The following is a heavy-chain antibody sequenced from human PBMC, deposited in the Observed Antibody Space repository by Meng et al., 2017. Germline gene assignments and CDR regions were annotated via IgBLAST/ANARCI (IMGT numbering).Heavy chain of an antibody. Sequence: QVQLVQSGAEVKKPGASVKVSCKASGYTFTSYHMHWVRQAPGQGLEWMGIINPSGGSTSYAQKFQGRVTMTRDTSTSTVYMELSSLRSEDTAVYYCARTNCSGGSCYSFHFDYWGQGTLVTVSS. CDR2: INPSGGST. D-gene: IGHD2-15*01. CDR3: ARTNCSGGSCYSFHFDY. V-gene: IGHV1-46*01. J-gene: IGHJ4*02. CDR1: GYTFTSYH.